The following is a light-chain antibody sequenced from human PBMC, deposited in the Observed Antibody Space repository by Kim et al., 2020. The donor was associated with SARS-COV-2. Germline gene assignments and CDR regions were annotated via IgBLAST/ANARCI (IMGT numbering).Light chain of an antibody. V-gene: IGKV3-11*01. CDR1: QSVGRF. J-gene: IGKJ4*01. CDR3: QQRRDGLT. CDR2: DSS. Sequence: EVVLTQSPATLSLSPGERATLSCRASQSVGRFLAWYQQKPGQAPRLLIYDSSNRATGIPARFSGGGSGTDFTLTISSLEAEDYAVYYCQQRRDGLTFGGGTKVDIK.